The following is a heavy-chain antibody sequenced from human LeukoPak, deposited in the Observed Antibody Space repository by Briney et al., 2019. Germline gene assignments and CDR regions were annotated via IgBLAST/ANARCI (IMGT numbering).Heavy chain of an antibody. D-gene: IGHD3-10*01. V-gene: IGHV3-30*04. CDR2: ISYDGSNK. J-gene: IGHJ3*02. CDR1: GVTFSSDA. CDR3: ARDRYYYGSGGYAFDI. Sequence: GGSLRLCCAASGVTFSSDAMHWGGHAPGKGLEWVAVISYDGSNKYYADSVKGRFTISRDNSKNTLYLQMNSLRAEDTAVYYCARDRYYYGSGGYAFDIWGQGTMVTVSS.